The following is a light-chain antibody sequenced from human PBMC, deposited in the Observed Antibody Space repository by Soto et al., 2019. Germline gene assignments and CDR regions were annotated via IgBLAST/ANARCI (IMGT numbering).Light chain of an antibody. CDR3: TSHNGITVV. CDR1: SSDVGGYDY. J-gene: IGLJ2*01. CDR2: EVT. V-gene: IGLV2-14*01. Sequence: QSALTQPASVSGSPGQSITISCTGTSSDVGGYDYVSWYQHLPPKAPKLIIYEVTNRPSGVSDRFSRSKSGNTASLTISGLQAEDEADYYCTSHNGITVVFGGGTKLTVL.